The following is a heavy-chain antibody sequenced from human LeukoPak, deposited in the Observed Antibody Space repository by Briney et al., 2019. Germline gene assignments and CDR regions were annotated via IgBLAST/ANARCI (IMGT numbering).Heavy chain of an antibody. CDR2: ISGSGGNT. D-gene: IGHD2-2*01. CDR3: AKLMSRSSSCPDC. J-gene: IGHJ4*02. CDR1: GFTFSSYA. Sequence: GGSLRLSCAASGFTFSSYAMSWVRQAPGKGLEWVSVISGSGGNTYYADSVKGRFTISRDNSKNTLYLQMNSLRAEDTAVYYCAKLMSRSSSCPDCWGQGTLVTVPS. V-gene: IGHV3-23*01.